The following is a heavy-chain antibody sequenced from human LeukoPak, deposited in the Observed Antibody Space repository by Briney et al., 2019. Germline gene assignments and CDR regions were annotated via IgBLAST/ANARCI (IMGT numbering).Heavy chain of an antibody. D-gene: IGHD6-19*01. Sequence: GASVKVSCKAPGYTFTGYYMHWVRQAPGQGLEWMGWINPNSGGTNYAQKFQGRVTMTRDTSISTAYMELSRLRSDDTAVYYCARARNIAVAGYYFDYWGQGTLVTVSS. CDR3: ARARNIAVAGYYFDY. CDR2: INPNSGGT. CDR1: GYTFTGYY. J-gene: IGHJ4*02. V-gene: IGHV1-2*02.